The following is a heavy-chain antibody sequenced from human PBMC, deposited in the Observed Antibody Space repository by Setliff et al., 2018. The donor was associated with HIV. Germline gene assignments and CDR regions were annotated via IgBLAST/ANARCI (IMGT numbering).Heavy chain of an antibody. CDR1: GFTFSSYS. Sequence: GGSLRLSCAASGFTFSSYSMNWVRQAPGKGLEWVSSISSSSSYIYYADSVKGRFTISRDNAKNSLYLQMNSLRAEDTAVYYCARASSSSWYKFNLYYYYYYMDVWGKGTTVTVSS. D-gene: IGHD6-13*01. CDR3: ARASSSSWYKFNLYYYYYYMDV. CDR2: ISSSSSYI. V-gene: IGHV3-21*01. J-gene: IGHJ6*03.